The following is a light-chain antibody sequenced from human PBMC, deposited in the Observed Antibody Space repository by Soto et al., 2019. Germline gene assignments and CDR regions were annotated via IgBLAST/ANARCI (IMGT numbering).Light chain of an antibody. J-gene: IGKJ1*01. V-gene: IGKV3-20*01. CDR2: GAS. CDR1: QSVSSR. Sequence: EIVMTQSPCTLSLSPWERATLSCMASQSVSSRLAWYQQKPGQAPRLLISGASSRATGIPDRFSGSGFGTDFTLTISRLEPEDFAVYYCQQYGGSPRTFGQGTKVDIK. CDR3: QQYGGSPRT.